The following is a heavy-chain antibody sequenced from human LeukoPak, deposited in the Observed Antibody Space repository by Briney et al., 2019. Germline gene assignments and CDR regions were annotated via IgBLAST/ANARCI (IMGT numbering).Heavy chain of an antibody. CDR2: IIPILGTA. D-gene: IGHD6-13*01. CDR1: GGTFSNYA. J-gene: IGHJ4*02. CDR3: ARSIRYSSDY. V-gene: IGHV1-69*04. Sequence: ASVKVSCKASGGTFSNYAISWVRQAPGQGLEWMGRIIPILGTANYAQKFQGRVTITADKSASTAYMELSSLRSEDTAVYYCARSIRYSSDYWGQGTLVTVSS.